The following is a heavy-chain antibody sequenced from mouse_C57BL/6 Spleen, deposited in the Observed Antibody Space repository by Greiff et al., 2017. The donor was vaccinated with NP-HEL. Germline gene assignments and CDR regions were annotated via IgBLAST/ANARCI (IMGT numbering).Heavy chain of an antibody. CDR1: GYTFTSYW. CDR2: IDPSDSYT. D-gene: IGHD1-1*01. CDR3: ARRGITTVVGGYFDV. Sequence: QVQLQQPGAELVMPGASVKLSCKASGYTFTSYWMHWVKQRPGQGLEWIGEIDPSDSYTNYNQKFKGKSTLTVDKSSSTAYMQLSSLTSEDSAVYYCARRGITTVVGGYFDVGGTGTTVTVSS. J-gene: IGHJ1*03. V-gene: IGHV1-69*01.